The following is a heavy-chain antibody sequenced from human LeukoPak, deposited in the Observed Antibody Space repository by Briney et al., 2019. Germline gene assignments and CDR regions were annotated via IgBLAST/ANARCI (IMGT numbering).Heavy chain of an antibody. D-gene: IGHD2-21*02. V-gene: IGHV3-53*01. J-gene: IGHJ5*02. CDR2: IYSGGST. CDR1: GFTVSSNH. Sequence: GGSLRLSCAASGFTVSSNHMSWVRQAPGKGLEWVSVIYSGGSTYYADSVKGRFAISRDYARNALYLQMNSLGVEDTAMYYCARYEQRPGVTASDPWSQGTLVTVSS. CDR3: ARYEQRPGVTASDP.